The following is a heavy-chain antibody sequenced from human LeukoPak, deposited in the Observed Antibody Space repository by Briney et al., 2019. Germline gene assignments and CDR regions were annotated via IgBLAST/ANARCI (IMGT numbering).Heavy chain of an antibody. V-gene: IGHV1-18*01. CDR3: ARDLYSGSYYFDY. D-gene: IGHD1-26*01. Sequence: EASVEVSCKASGYTFTSYGISWVRQAPGQGLEWMGWISAYNGNTDYAQKLQGRVTMTTDTSTSTAYMELRSLRSDDTAVYYCARDLYSGSYYFDYWGQGTLVTVSS. CDR2: ISAYNGNT. J-gene: IGHJ4*02. CDR1: GYTFTSYG.